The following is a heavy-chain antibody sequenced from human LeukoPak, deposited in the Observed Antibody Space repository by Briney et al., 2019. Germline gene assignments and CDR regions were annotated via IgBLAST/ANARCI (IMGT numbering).Heavy chain of an antibody. CDR3: ARPVVPAAIPTGWFDP. CDR2: IYPGDSDT. J-gene: IGHJ5*02. CDR1: GYSFTSYW. Sequence: GEPLKISCKGSGYSFTSYWIGWVRRMPGKGLEWMGIIYPGDSDTRYSPSFQGQVTISADKSISTAYLQWSSLKASDTAMYYCARPVVPAAIPTGWFDPWGQGTLVTVSS. D-gene: IGHD2-2*02. V-gene: IGHV5-51*01.